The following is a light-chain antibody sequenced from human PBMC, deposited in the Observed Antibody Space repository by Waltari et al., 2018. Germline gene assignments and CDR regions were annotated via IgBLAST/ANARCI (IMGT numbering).Light chain of an antibody. J-gene: IGLJ2*01. CDR3: CSYAGSSTVV. CDR1: SSDVGSYNL. V-gene: IGLV2-23*01. CDR2: EGS. Sequence: QSALTQPASVSGSPGQSITISCTGTSSDVGSYNLVSWYQQHPGKAPKPMIYEGSKRPSGVSNRFSGSKSGNTASLTISGLQAEDKADYYCCSYAGSSTVVFGGGTKLTVL.